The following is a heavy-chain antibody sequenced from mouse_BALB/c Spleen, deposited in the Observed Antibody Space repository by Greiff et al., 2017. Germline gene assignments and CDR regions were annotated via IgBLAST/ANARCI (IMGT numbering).Heavy chain of an antibody. CDR3: ARGGDYEGGFDY. CDR1: GYTFTSYN. CDR2: IYPGNGDT. D-gene: IGHD2-4*01. J-gene: IGHJ2*01. V-gene: IGHV1-12*01. Sequence: QVQLQQPGAELVKPGASVKMSCKASGYTFTSYNMHWVKQTPGQGLEWIGAIYPGNGDTSYNQKFKGKATLTADKSSSTAYMQLSSLTSEDSAVYYCARGGDYEGGFDYWGQGTTLTVSS.